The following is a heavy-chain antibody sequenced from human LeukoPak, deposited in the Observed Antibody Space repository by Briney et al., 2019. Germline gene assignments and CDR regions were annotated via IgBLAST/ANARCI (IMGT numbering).Heavy chain of an antibody. J-gene: IGHJ4*02. V-gene: IGHV1-2*02. D-gene: IGHD5-18*01. CDR3: ARQAMVTPHTGFDY. CDR1: GYTFTGYY. Sequence: ASVKVSCKASGYTFTGYYMHWVRQAPGEGLEWMGWIKPNSGGTNYAQKFQGRVTMTRETSISAAYMELRGGRGEERAVYYCARQAMVTPHTGFDYWGQGTLVTVSS. CDR2: IKPNSGGT.